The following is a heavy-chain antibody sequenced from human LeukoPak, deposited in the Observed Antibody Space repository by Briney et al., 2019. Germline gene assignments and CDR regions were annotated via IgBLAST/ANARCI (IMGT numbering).Heavy chain of an antibody. J-gene: IGHJ4*02. D-gene: IGHD6-6*01. Sequence: PSQTLSLTCTVSGGSISSGSYYWSWIRQPAGKGLEWIGRIYTSGSTNYNPSLKSRVTISVDTSKNQFSLKLSSVTAADTAVYYCARLAARRTNFDYWGQGTLVTVSS. V-gene: IGHV4-61*02. CDR2: IYTSGST. CDR1: GGSISSGSYY. CDR3: ARLAARRTNFDY.